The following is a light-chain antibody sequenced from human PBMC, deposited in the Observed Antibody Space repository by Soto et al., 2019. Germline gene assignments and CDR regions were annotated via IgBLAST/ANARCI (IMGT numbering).Light chain of an antibody. CDR3: SSYTSRSTLGV. J-gene: IGLJ2*01. V-gene: IGLV2-14*03. CDR2: NVS. CDR1: ISDIGGYNY. Sequence: QSALTQPASVSGSPGQSITISCTGTISDIGGYNYVSWYQQHPGKAPKLMIYNVSNRPSGVSYRFSGSNSANTASLTISGLQADDYSDYYCSSYTSRSTLGVFGGGTKLTVL.